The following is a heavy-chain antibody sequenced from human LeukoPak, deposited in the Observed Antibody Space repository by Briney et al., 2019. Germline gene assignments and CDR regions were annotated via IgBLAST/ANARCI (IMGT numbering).Heavy chain of an antibody. V-gene: IGHV4-34*01. CDR2: INHSGST. CDR1: GGSFSGYY. D-gene: IGHD3-16*01. Sequence: SETLSLTCAVYGGSFSGYYWSWIRQPPGKGLEWIGEINHSGSTNYNPSLKSRVTISVDTSKNQFSLKLSSVTAADTAVYYCASPRAKALGYWGQGTLVTVSS. CDR3: ASPRAKALGY. J-gene: IGHJ4*02.